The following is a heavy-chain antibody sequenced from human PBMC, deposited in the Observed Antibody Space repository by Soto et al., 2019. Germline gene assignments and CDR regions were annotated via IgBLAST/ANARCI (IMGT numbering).Heavy chain of an antibody. D-gene: IGHD3-3*01. Sequence: LRLSCAASGFTFSSYAMSWVRQAPGKGLEWVSAISGSGGSTYYADSVKGRFTISRDNSKNTLYLQMNSLRAEDTAVYYCAKDSTYYDFWSGYTPPDYWGQGTLVTVSS. CDR2: ISGSGGST. CDR3: AKDSTYYDFWSGYTPPDY. J-gene: IGHJ4*02. V-gene: IGHV3-23*01. CDR1: GFTFSSYA.